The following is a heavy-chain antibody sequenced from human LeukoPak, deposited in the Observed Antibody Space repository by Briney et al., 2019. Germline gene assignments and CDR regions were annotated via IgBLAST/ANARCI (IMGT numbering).Heavy chain of an antibody. V-gene: IGHV4-59*01. CDR3: ARDYSNYYYYGMDV. D-gene: IGHD4-11*01. Sequence: SETLSLSCTVSGGSISSYYWSCIRQPPGKGLEWIGYIYYSGSTNYNPSLKSRVTISVDTSKNQFPLKLSSVTAADTAVYYCARDYSNYYYYGMDVWGQGTTVTVSS. CDR2: IYYSGST. CDR1: GGSISSYY. J-gene: IGHJ6*02.